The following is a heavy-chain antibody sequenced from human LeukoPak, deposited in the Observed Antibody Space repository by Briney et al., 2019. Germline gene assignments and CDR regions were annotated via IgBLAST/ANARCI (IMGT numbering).Heavy chain of an antibody. CDR3: AKDQFGDGNNPVGPDY. J-gene: IGHJ4*02. CDR1: GFTFSSYA. D-gene: IGHD5-24*01. CDR2: ISGSGGST. V-gene: IGHV3-23*01. Sequence: GGSLRLSCAASGFTFSSYAMSWVRQAPGKGLEWASAISGSGGSTYYADSVKGRFTISRNNSKNTLYLQMNSLRAEDTAVYYCAKDQFGDGNNPVGPDYWGQGTLVTVSS.